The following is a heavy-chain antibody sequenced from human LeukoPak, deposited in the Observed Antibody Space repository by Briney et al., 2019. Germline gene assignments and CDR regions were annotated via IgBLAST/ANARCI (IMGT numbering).Heavy chain of an antibody. D-gene: IGHD7-27*01. J-gene: IGHJ4*02. CDR1: GGSISSNSYY. Sequence: SETLSLTCAVSGGSISSNSYYWGWIRQPPGKGLKWIGNIYYSGSTYYNPFLKSRVTISVDTSKNQFSLKLSSVTAADTAVYFCARGFRGDNFDYWGQGTLVTVSS. V-gene: IGHV4-39*07. CDR2: IYYSGST. CDR3: ARGFRGDNFDY.